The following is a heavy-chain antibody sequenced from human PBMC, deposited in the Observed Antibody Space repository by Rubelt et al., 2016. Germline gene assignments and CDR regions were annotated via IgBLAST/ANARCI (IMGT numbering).Heavy chain of an antibody. D-gene: IGHD3-22*01. CDR3: AGHYVDSSALSDF. J-gene: IGHJ4*02. CDR1: GGSISSSSSY. V-gene: IGHV4-39*07. Sequence: QVQLQESGPGLVKSSETLSLTCTVSGGSISSSSSYWGWIRQPPGKGLEWIGSIYYSGSTYYNPSLKSRVTILVDTSKNQLALKRGSVTAADTAVYYWAGHYVDSSALSDFWGQGTLVTVSS. CDR2: IYYSGST.